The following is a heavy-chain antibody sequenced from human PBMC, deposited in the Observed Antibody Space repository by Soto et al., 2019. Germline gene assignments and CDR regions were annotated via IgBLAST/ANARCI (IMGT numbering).Heavy chain of an antibody. Sequence: QVQLVEXGGGVVQPGRSLXXSCAASGFTFSSYGMHWVRQAPGKGLEWVAVISYDGSNKYYAASVKGRFTISRDNSKNTLYLQRNSLRAEDTAVYYCAKDRRPNYYYGMDVWGQGTTVTVSS. J-gene: IGHJ6*02. CDR3: AKDRRPNYYYGMDV. CDR2: ISYDGSNK. D-gene: IGHD6-25*01. CDR1: GFTFSSYG. V-gene: IGHV3-30*18.